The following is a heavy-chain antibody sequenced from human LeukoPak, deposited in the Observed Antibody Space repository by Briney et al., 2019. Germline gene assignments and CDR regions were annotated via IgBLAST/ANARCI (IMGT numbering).Heavy chain of an antibody. D-gene: IGHD1-7*01. CDR1: GGSISNYY. J-gene: IGHJ4*02. CDR2: IHYSGST. Sequence: SETLSLTCTVSGGSISNYYWSWMRQPPGKGLEWIGYIHYSGSTNYNPSLKGRVTISVDKSKNQFSLKMSSVTAADTAVYYCASTDWNYARWGQGTLVTVSS. V-gene: IGHV4-59*08. CDR3: ASTDWNYAR.